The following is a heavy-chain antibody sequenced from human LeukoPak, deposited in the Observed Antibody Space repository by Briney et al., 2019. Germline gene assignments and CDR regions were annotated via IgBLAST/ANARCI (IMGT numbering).Heavy chain of an antibody. Sequence: PGGSLRLSCEASGFSFRSYGMHWVRQAPGKGLEWAAFISSVGDNKYYADSVKGRFTISRDNSKNSLYLQMNSLRPEDTAVYFCAEITIDGFDIWGQGTRVTVSS. CDR1: GFSFRSYG. CDR3: AEITIDGFDI. V-gene: IGHV3-30*02. D-gene: IGHD3-16*01. J-gene: IGHJ3*02. CDR2: ISSVGDNK.